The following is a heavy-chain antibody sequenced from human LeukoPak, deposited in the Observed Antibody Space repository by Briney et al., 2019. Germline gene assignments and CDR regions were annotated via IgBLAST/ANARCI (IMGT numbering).Heavy chain of an antibody. Sequence: LPGGSQRLSCAPSGFTFSTHAMSWARQAPGKGLEWVSALTNSGGSGGVTYYAGSVKGRFIISRDNSKSTLYLQLSSLRAEDTAVYYCARDPNGDYIGAFDMWGPGTMVTVSS. D-gene: IGHD4-17*01. CDR2: LTNSGGSGGVT. V-gene: IGHV3-23*01. CDR3: ARDPNGDYIGAFDM. J-gene: IGHJ3*02. CDR1: GFTFSTHA.